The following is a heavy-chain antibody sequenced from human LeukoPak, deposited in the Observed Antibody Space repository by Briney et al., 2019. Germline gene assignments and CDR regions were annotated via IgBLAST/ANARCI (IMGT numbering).Heavy chain of an antibody. CDR1: GYRFSDYW. J-gene: IGHJ4*02. CDR2: VYPGGSET. V-gene: IGHV5-51*01. D-gene: IGHD1-1*01. CDR3: ARRARRGRDQLGIDS. Sequence: AGESLKISCEGSGYRFSDYWIAWVRQVPGKGLEWMGSVYPGGSETTYRPSVQGLVTISAHKSIASAFLQWTSLQASDTGIYYCARRARRGRDQLGIDSWGQGTLVIV.